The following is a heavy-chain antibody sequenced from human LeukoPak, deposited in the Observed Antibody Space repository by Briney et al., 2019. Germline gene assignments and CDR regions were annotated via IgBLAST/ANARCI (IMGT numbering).Heavy chain of an antibody. D-gene: IGHD1-26*01. CDR2: ISGSGGNT. J-gene: IGHJ3*02. V-gene: IGHV3-23*01. Sequence: GGSLRLSCAASGFTFTSYAMNWVRQAPGKGLEWVSSISGSGGNTYHTDSVKGRFTISRDNSKNTLYLQMNSLRGEDTAVYYCAKDRSGNYWGVDVDAFDIWGQGTMVTVSS. CDR3: AKDRSGNYWGVDVDAFDI. CDR1: GFTFTSYA.